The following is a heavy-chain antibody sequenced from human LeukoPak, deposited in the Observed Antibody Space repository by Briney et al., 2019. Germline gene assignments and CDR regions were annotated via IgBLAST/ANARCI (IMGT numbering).Heavy chain of an antibody. CDR2: ISAYNGNT. D-gene: IGHD2-2*01. V-gene: IGHV1-18*01. Sequence: ASVNVSCKASGYTFSSYGITWVRQAPGQGLEWMGWISAYNGNTNYAQNLQGRVTMTTDTSTGTAYLELKSLSSDDTAVYYCARASGSYCSSTSCNDAFDIWGQGTMVTFSS. CDR1: GYTFSSYG. CDR3: ARASGSYCSSTSCNDAFDI. J-gene: IGHJ3*02.